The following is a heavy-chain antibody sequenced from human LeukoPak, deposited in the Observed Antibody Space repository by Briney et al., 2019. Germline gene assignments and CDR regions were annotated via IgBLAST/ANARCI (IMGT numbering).Heavy chain of an antibody. J-gene: IGHJ5*02. CDR2: ITGFGTDT. V-gene: IGHV3-23*01. CDR3: ARDRGPYVAIGNNWLDP. D-gene: IGHD3-10*02. Sequence: GGSLRLSCEASGFTFKLSAMNGVRQAPGKGPEWVSSITGFGTDTYYADSVKGRFTVSRDNSKSTLYLQMNSLRAEDTAVYYCARDRGPYVAIGNNWLDPWGQGTLVTVSS. CDR1: GFTFKLSA.